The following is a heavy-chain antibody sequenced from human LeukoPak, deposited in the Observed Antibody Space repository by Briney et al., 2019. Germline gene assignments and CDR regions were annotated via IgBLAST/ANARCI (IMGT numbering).Heavy chain of an antibody. V-gene: IGHV4-39*01. CDR1: GGSISSSSYY. CDR2: SYYSGST. D-gene: IGHD6-19*01. J-gene: IGHJ3*02. CDR3: ARSPQQWLVRVTGAFDI. Sequence: SETLSLTCTVSGGSISSSSYYWGWIRQPPGDGLEWIGSSYYSGSTYYNPSLKSRVTISVDTSKNQFSLKLSSVTAVDTAVYYCARSPQQWLVRVTGAFDIWGQGTMVTVSS.